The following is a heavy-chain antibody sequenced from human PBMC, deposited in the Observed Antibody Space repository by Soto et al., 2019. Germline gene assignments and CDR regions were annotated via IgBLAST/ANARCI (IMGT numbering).Heavy chain of an antibody. D-gene: IGHD2-2*01. Sequence: PGGSLRLSCAASGFSVTTYRMSWVRQAPGKGLEWVSVIYSGGSTYYADSVKGRFTTSRDNSKNTLYLQMNSLRAEDTAVYYCARDQYCSSTSCYDGWGQGTLVTVSS. CDR3: ARDQYCSSTSCYDG. CDR2: IYSGGST. V-gene: IGHV3-66*01. J-gene: IGHJ4*02. CDR1: GFSVTTYR.